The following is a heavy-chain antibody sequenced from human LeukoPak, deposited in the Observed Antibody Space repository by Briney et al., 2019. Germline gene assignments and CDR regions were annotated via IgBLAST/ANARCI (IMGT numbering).Heavy chain of an antibody. Sequence: PGGSLRLSCAASGFTFSSYSMNWVRQAPGKGLEWVSSISSSSSYIYYADSVKGRFTISRDNAKNSLYLQMNSLRAEDTAVYYCARDQVAAAGTGGYYYYYYMDVWGKGTTVTVSS. J-gene: IGHJ6*03. CDR2: ISSSSSYI. CDR1: GFTFSSYS. CDR3: ARDQVAAAGTGGYYYYYYMDV. D-gene: IGHD6-13*01. V-gene: IGHV3-21*01.